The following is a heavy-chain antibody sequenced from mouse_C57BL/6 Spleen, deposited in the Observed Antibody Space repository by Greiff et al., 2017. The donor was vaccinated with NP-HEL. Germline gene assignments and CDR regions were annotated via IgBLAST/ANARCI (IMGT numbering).Heavy chain of an antibody. Sequence: DVKLVESEGGLVQPGSSMKLSCTASGFTFSDYYMAWVRQAPEKGLEWVANINYDGSSTYYLDSLKSRFIISRDTAKNTLYLQMSSLKSEDTATYYCAREVSYYGDYWYVDVWGTGTTVTVSS. J-gene: IGHJ1*03. D-gene: IGHD2-13*01. V-gene: IGHV5-16*01. CDR3: AREVSYYGDYWYVDV. CDR2: INYDGSST. CDR1: GFTFSDYY.